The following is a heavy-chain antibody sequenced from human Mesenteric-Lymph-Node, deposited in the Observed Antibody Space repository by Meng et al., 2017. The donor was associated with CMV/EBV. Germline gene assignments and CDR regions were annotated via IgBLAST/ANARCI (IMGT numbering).Heavy chain of an antibody. CDR2: IKWNGGST. CDR1: EFTSSDYW. V-gene: IGHV3-20*01. J-gene: IGHJ4*02. Sequence: GGSLRLSCAASEFTSSDYWMSWVRQAPGKGLEWVSTIKWNGGSTGYADSVKGRFTISRDNAKNSLYLQMNSLRAEDTALYHCARRGITGYYFDYWGQGALVTVSS. CDR3: ARRGITGYYFDY. D-gene: IGHD3-9*01.